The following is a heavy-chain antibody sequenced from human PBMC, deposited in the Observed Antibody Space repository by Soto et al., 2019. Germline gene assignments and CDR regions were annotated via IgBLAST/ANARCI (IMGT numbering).Heavy chain of an antibody. CDR2: ISSSSSTI. Sequence: GGSLRLSCAASGFTFSSYSMNWVRQAPGKGLEWVSYISSSSSTIYYADSVKGRFTISRDNAKNSLYLQMNSLRAEDTAVYYCARDRFDSSSWYAPTQNWFDPWGQGTLVTVSS. J-gene: IGHJ5*02. CDR1: GFTFSSYS. CDR3: ARDRFDSSSWYAPTQNWFDP. D-gene: IGHD6-13*01. V-gene: IGHV3-48*01.